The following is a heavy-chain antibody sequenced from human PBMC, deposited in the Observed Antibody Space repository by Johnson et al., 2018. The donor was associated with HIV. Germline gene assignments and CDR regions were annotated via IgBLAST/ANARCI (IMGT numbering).Heavy chain of an antibody. J-gene: IGHJ3*02. Sequence: VQLVESGGGLVKPGGSLRLSCAASGFTFSTYWMHWVRQAPGKGLVWVSRINDNGSSTSYADSVKGRFTISRDNAKNTMYLQMNSLRAEDTAVYYCAKEGYYDSSGYYHRAFDIWGQGTMVTVSS. V-gene: IGHV3-74*01. CDR2: INDNGSST. CDR1: GFTFSTYW. D-gene: IGHD3-22*01. CDR3: AKEGYYDSSGYYHRAFDI.